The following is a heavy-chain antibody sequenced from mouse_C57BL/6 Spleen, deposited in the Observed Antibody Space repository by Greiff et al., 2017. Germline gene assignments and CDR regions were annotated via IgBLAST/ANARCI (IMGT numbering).Heavy chain of an antibody. Sequence: VQRVESGPELVKPGASVKISCKASGYTFTDYYINWVKQRPGQGLEWIGWIFPGSGSTYYNEQFKGKATLTVDKSSSTAYMLLSSLTSEDSAVYFCARFTTVVASDYWGQGTTLTVSS. CDR1: GYTFTDYY. CDR3: ARFTTVVASDY. V-gene: IGHV1-75*01. D-gene: IGHD1-1*01. CDR2: IFPGSGST. J-gene: IGHJ2*01.